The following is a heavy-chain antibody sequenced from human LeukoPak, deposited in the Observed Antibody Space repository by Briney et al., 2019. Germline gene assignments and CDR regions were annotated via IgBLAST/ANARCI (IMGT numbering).Heavy chain of an antibody. CDR2: IRSKAYGGTT. J-gene: IGHJ4*02. Sequence: GGSLRLSCTASGFTIGDYALSWFRQAPGLGLDWVGFIRSKAYGGTTEYAASVKGRFTISRDDSKSIAYLQMNSLKTEDTSVYYCTKSSSWYHYFDYWGQGTLVTVSS. CDR1: GFTIGDYA. D-gene: IGHD6-13*01. V-gene: IGHV3-49*03. CDR3: TKSSSWYHYFDY.